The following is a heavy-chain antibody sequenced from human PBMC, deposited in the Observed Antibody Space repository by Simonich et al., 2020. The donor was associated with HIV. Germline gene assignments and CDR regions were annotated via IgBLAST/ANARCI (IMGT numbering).Heavy chain of an antibody. V-gene: IGHV3-9*03. CDR2: IRWNSGSI. Sequence: EVQLVESGGGLVQPGRSLRLSCAASGFTFDDYAMHWVRQAPGMGLGWGSGIRWNSGSIGYADSVKGRFTISRDNAKNSLYLQMNSLRAEDMALYYCAKDRYSSSSGSFDYWGQGTLVTVSS. CDR3: AKDRYSSSSGSFDY. J-gene: IGHJ4*02. D-gene: IGHD6-6*01. CDR1: GFTFDDYA.